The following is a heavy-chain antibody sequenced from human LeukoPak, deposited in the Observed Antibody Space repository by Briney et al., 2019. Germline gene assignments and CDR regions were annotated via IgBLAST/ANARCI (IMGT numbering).Heavy chain of an antibody. Sequence: SETLSLTCAVYGGSFSGYYWSWIRQPPGKGLEWIGEINHSGSTNYNPSLKSRVTISVDTSKNQFSLKLSSVTAADTAVYYCHYDSSGYYYFDYWGQGTLVTVSS. CDR2: INHSGST. CDR3: HYDSSGYYYFDY. CDR1: GGSFSGYY. J-gene: IGHJ4*02. D-gene: IGHD3-22*01. V-gene: IGHV4-34*01.